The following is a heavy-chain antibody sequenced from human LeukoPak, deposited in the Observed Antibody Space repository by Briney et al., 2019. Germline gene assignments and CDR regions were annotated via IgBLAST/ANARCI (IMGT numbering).Heavy chain of an antibody. CDR3: ARVAVAGLGWFDP. D-gene: IGHD6-19*01. J-gene: IGHJ5*02. CDR1: GFTFSSYG. Sequence: GGSLRLSCAASGFTFSSYGMHWVRQAPGKGLEWVAFIRYDGSNKYYADSVKGRFTISRDNSKNTLYLQMNSLRAEDTAVYYCARVAVAGLGWFDPWGQGTLVTVSS. CDR2: IRYDGSNK. V-gene: IGHV3-30*02.